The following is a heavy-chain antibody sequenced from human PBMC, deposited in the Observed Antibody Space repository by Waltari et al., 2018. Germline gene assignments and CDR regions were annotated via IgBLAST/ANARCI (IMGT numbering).Heavy chain of an antibody. CDR2: INHSGST. CDR1: GGSFRGYY. V-gene: IGHV4-34*01. J-gene: IGHJ4*02. D-gene: IGHD3-9*01. Sequence: QVQLQQWGAGLLKPSETLSLTCAVYGGSFRGYYWSWIRQPPGKGLEWIGEINHSGSTNYNPSLKSRVTISVDTSKNQFSLKLSSVTAADTAVYYCARLDYDILTGYIYYFDYWGQGTLVTVSS. CDR3: ARLDYDILTGYIYYFDY.